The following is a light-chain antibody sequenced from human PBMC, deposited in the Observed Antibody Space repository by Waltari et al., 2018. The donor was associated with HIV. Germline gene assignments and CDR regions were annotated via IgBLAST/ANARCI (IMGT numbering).Light chain of an antibody. CDR3: SSYTTTSTFVV. J-gene: IGLJ2*01. Sequence: QSALTQPASVSGSPGQSITISCTGTSSDVGGYPYVSWYQQHPDKAPTLLIYDVSDRPSGVSNRFSGSRSGNTASLTISGLLPEDEADYYCSSYTTTSTFVVFGGGTKLTVL. CDR2: DVS. CDR1: SSDVGGYPY. V-gene: IGLV2-14*03.